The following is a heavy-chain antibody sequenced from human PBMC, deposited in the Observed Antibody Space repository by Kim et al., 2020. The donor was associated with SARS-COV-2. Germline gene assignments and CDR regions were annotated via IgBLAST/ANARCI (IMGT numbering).Heavy chain of an antibody. J-gene: IGHJ4*02. CDR3: ARGVKSRHYYGSGSAGY. D-gene: IGHD3-10*01. V-gene: IGHV4-34*01. CDR1: GGSFSGYY. CDR2: INHSGST. Sequence: SETLSLTCAVYGGSFSGYYWSWIRQPPGKGLEWIGEINHSGSTNYNPSLKSRVTISVDTSKNQFSLKLSSVTAADTAVYYCARGVKSRHYYGSGSAGYWGQGTLVTVSS.